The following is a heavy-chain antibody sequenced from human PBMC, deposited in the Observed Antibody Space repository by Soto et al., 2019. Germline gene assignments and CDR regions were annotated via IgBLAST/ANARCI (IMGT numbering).Heavy chain of an antibody. Sequence: GSLRLSCAASGFTFSSYAMSWVRQAPGKGLEWVSAISGSGGSTYYADSVKGRFTISRDNSKNTLYLQMNSLRAEDTAVYYCAKGLTYGDYAAEYFQHWGQGTLVTVS. CDR2: ISGSGGST. CDR1: GFTFSSYA. J-gene: IGHJ1*01. V-gene: IGHV3-23*01. D-gene: IGHD4-17*01. CDR3: AKGLTYGDYAAEYFQH.